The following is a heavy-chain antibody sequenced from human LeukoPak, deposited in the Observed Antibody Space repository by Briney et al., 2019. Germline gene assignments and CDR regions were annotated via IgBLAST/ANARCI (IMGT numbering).Heavy chain of an antibody. CDR2: IYYSGST. CDR1: GGSISSSSYY. CDR3: ASTIFGVVIIREDVDY. J-gene: IGHJ4*02. V-gene: IGHV4-39*01. D-gene: IGHD3-3*01. Sequence: SETLSLTCTVSGGSISSSSYYWGWIRQPPGKGLEWIGSIYYSGSTYYNPSLKSRVPISVDTSKNQFSLKLSSVTAADTAVYYCASTIFGVVIIREDVDYWGQGTLVTVSS.